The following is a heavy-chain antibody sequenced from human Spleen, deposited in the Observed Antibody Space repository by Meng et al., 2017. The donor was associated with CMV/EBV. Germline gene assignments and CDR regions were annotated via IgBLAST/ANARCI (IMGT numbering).Heavy chain of an antibody. CDR3: ATSAKRGVVVVPAAIFPSVDYYYGMDV. CDR1: GGTFSSYA. V-gene: IGHV1-69*05. CDR2: IIPIFGTA. D-gene: IGHD2-2*01. Sequence: SVKVSCKASGGTFSSYAISWVRQAPGQGLEWMGGIIPIFGTANYAQKFQGRVPITTDESTSTAYMGLSSLRSEDTAVYYCATSAKRGVVVVPAAIFPSVDYYYGMDVWGQGTTVTVSS. J-gene: IGHJ6*02.